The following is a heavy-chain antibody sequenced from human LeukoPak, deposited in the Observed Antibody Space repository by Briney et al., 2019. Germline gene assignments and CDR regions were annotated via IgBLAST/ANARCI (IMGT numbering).Heavy chain of an antibody. CDR1: GGSISSYY. D-gene: IGHD3-22*01. Sequence: SETLSLTCTVSGGSISSYYWSWIRQPPGKGLEWIGYIYYSGSTNYNPSLKSRVTISVDTSKNQFSLKLSSVTAADTAVYYCARYYYDSSGYLVGYWGQGTLVTVSS. CDR2: IYYSGST. J-gene: IGHJ4*02. CDR3: ARYYYDSSGYLVGY. V-gene: IGHV4-59*08.